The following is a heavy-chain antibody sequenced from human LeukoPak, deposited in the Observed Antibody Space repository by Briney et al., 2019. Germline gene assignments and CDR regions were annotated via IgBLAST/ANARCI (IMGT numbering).Heavy chain of an antibody. CDR2: INHSGST. D-gene: IGHD5-18*01. CDR1: GGSFSGYY. CDR3: ARRRYSYGYYY. J-gene: IGHJ4*02. V-gene: IGHV4-34*01. Sequence: PSETLSLTCAVYGGSFSGYYWSRIRQPPGKGLEWIGEINHSGSTNYNPSLKSRVTISVDTSKNQFSLKLSSVTAADTAVYYCARRRYSYGYYYWGQGTLVTVSS.